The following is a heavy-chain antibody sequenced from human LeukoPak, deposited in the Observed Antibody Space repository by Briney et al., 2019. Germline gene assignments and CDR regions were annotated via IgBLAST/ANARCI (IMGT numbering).Heavy chain of an antibody. V-gene: IGHV4-59*12. CDR2: IYYSGST. CDR1: GGSISSYY. J-gene: IGHJ4*02. CDR3: ARSNYYDDFDY. D-gene: IGHD3-22*01. Sequence: SETLSLTCTVSGGSISSYYWSWIRQPPGKGLEWIGYIYYSGSTNYNPSLKSRVTISVDKSKNQFSLKLSSVTAADTAVYYCARSNYYDDFDYWGQGTLVTVSS.